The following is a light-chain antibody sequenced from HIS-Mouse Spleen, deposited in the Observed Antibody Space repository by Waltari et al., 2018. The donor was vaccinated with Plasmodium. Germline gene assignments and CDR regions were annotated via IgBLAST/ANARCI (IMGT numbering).Light chain of an antibody. V-gene: IGKV3-15*01. CDR1: QSVSSN. CDR3: QQYNNWSFT. CDR2: GAS. J-gene: IGKJ3*01. Sequence: EIVMTQSPATLSVSPGERATLTCRASQSVSSNLAWYQQKPGPAPRLLSYGASTRATGIPARFSGSGSGTDFTLTISSLQSEDFAVYYCQQYNNWSFTFGPGTKVDIK.